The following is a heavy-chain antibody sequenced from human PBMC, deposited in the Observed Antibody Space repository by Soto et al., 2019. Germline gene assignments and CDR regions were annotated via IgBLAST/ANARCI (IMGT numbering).Heavy chain of an antibody. CDR3: ARAHSSVWASVDY. CDR1: GFTFSTYD. J-gene: IGHJ4*02. D-gene: IGHD6-19*01. V-gene: IGHV3-33*01. CDR2: IWYDGTKK. Sequence: ESGGGVVQPGRSLRLSCAASGFTFSTYDMHWVRQAPGKGLEWVAVIWYDGTKKYYADSVKGRFSISRDNFENILYLQMNSLRAEDTAVYYCARAHSSVWASVDYWGQGALVTVSS.